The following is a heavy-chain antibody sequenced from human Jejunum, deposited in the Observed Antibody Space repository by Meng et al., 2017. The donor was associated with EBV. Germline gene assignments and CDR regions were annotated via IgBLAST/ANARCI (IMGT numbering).Heavy chain of an antibody. D-gene: IGHD1-26*01. CDR2: INTGNGDT. J-gene: IGHJ5*02. CDR3: AKVRVGGTPLGWFDP. CDR1: GYIFTSYA. V-gene: IGHV1-3*04. Sequence: GDEGKESGASVTVSCKASGYIFTSYAIHWMRQAPGQRPEWMGWINTGNGDTKYSQKFQGRVTITRDISASTVYMDLSSLRSEDSGVYYCAKVRVGGTPLGWFDPWGQGTLVTVSS.